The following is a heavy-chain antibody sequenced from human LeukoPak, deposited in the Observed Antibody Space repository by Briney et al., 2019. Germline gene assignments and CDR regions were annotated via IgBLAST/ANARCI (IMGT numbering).Heavy chain of an antibody. D-gene: IGHD6-19*01. CDR3: ARGGIAVAVDY. Sequence: SETLSLTYTVSGGSTDGYHWNWIRQPAGKGLEWIGRIYISGSTNYNPSLESRVIMSIDTSKNQFSLNPSSATAADMAVYFCARGGIAVAVDYWGQGTLVTVSS. CDR2: IYISGST. V-gene: IGHV4-4*07. J-gene: IGHJ4*02. CDR1: GGSTDGYH.